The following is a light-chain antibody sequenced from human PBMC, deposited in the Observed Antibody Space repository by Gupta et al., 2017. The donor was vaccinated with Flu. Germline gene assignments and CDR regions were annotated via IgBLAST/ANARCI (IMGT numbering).Light chain of an antibody. V-gene: IGKV4-1*01. CDR1: QSCLYSSNNKNY. CDR3: QQDDRTPFT. CDR2: WAS. Sequence: IVMTPHPASLAGSLGGRTTTNCKSSQSCLYSSNNKNYLAWYQQKPGQPPKLLIYWASTRDSGVPDRFSGSGSGTDFTLTISSLEAEDVAVYYCQQDDRTPFTFGRGTKVDIK. J-gene: IGKJ3*01.